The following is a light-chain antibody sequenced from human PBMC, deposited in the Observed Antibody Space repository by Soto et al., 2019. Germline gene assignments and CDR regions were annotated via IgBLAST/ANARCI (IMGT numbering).Light chain of an antibody. V-gene: IGLV2-8*01. J-gene: IGLJ3*02. CDR3: SSYVGSNRGV. Sequence: QSALTQPPSASGSPGQSVTISCTGSSSDVGGYNYVSWYQHHPGKAPRLMIYEVNKRPSGVPDRFSGSKSGNTASLTVSGLQAEDEADYYCSSYVGSNRGVFGGGTKRTVL. CDR1: SSDVGGYNY. CDR2: EVN.